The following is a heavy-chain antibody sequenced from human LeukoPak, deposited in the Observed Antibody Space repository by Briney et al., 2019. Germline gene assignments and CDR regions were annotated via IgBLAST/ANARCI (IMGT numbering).Heavy chain of an antibody. J-gene: IGHJ1*01. D-gene: IGHD2-2*01. V-gene: IGHV4-61*02. CDR1: GGSISSGSYY. CDR3: ARDVGCSSTSCPEWYFQH. CDR2: IYTSGST. Sequence: SETLSLTCTVSGGSISSGSYYWSWIRQPAGKGLEWIGRIYTSGSTNYNPSLKSRVTISVDTSKNQFSLKLSSVTAADTAVYYCARDVGCSSTSCPEWYFQHWGQGTLVTVSS.